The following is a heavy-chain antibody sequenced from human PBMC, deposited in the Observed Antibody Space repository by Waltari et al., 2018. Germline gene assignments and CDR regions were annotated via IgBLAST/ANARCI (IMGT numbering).Heavy chain of an antibody. V-gene: IGHV3-48*03. CDR1: GFTFSNYE. J-gene: IGHJ6*03. Sequence: EVQVVESGGGLVQPGGSLRLSCAASGFTFSNYEMNWVRQAPGKGLEGVSYISNSGSTVYYADSVKGRFTISRDNAKNSLYLEMNSLRAEDTAVYYCARPSTEYYYYYYYMDVWGKGTTVTVS. CDR3: ARPSTEYYYYYYYMDV. CDR2: ISNSGSTV.